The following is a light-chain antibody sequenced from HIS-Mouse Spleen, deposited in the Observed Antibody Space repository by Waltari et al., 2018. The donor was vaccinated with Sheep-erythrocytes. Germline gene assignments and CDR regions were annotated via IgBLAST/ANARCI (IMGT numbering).Light chain of an antibody. CDR1: QSVLYSSNNKDY. J-gene: IGKJ4*01. Sequence: DIVMTQSPDSLAVSLGERATINCKSSQSVLYSSNNKDYLTWYQQKPGKPPKLLIYWASTRESGVPDLFSGSGSGTDFTLTISSLQAEDVAVYYCQQYYSTPLTFGGGTKVEIK. V-gene: IGKV4-1*01. CDR3: QQYYSTPLT. CDR2: WAS.